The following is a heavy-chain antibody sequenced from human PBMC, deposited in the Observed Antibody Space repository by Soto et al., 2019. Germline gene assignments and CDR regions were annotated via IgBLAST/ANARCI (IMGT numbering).Heavy chain of an antibody. V-gene: IGHV4-34*01. CDR3: ARGTRNYWFDP. CDR2: INHSGST. D-gene: IGHD1-7*01. J-gene: IGHJ5*02. CDR1: GGSFSGYY. Sequence: PSETLSLTCAVYGGSFSGYYWSWIRQPPGKGLEWIGEINHSGSTNYNPSLKSRVTISVDTSKNQFSLKLSSVTAADTAVYYCARGTRNYWFDPWGQGTLVTVSS.